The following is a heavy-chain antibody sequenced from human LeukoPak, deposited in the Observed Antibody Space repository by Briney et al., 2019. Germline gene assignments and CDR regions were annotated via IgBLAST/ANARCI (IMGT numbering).Heavy chain of an antibody. D-gene: IGHD2-15*01. Sequence: SETLSLTCTVSGYSISSGHYWGWIRQPPGKGLEWIGSIYHSGSTYYNPSLKSRVTISVDTSKNQFSLKLSSVTAADTAVYYCARILAYYYMDVWGKGTTVTVSS. V-gene: IGHV4-38-2*02. CDR2: IYHSGST. CDR3: ARILAYYYMDV. J-gene: IGHJ6*03. CDR1: GYSISSGHY.